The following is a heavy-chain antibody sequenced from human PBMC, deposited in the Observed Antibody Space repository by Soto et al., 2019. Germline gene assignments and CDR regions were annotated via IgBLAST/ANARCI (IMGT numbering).Heavy chain of an antibody. CDR3: VRGDDRVD. CDR2: ISKSSSLI. Sequence: EVQLVESGGGLVKPGGSLRLSCVGSGFIFSSFTMTWVRQAPGMGLQYLASISKSSSLIYYADSVRGRFIISRDNSKDSVCLQMYSLRAEDTAMYYCVRGDDRVDWGQGTLVTVYS. V-gene: IGHV3-21*01. D-gene: IGHD1-1*01. CDR1: GFIFSSFT. J-gene: IGHJ4*02.